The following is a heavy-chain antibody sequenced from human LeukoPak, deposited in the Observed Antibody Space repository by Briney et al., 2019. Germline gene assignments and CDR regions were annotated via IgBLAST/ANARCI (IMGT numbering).Heavy chain of an antibody. Sequence: GGSLRLSCVASGFSFSSYWMHWVRQAPGKGLVWVSHIKSDGSSTSYADSVKGRFTISRDNAKNTLYLQMNSLRAEDTAVYYCARDRGYRQDYWGQGTLVTVSS. CDR2: IKSDGSST. J-gene: IGHJ4*02. V-gene: IGHV3-74*01. D-gene: IGHD5-12*01. CDR3: ARDRGYRQDY. CDR1: GFSFSSYW.